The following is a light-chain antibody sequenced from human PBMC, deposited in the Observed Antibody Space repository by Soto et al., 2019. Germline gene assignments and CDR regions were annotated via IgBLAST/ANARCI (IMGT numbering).Light chain of an antibody. CDR1: SSDVGNYNF. Sequence: QSALTQPASVSGSPGQSITISCTGTSSDVGNYNFVSWYQQYPGKAPKVMIYDVYKRPSGVSNRFSGSKSGSTASLTISGIQVEDEADYYCCSYAGSSTYVFVTGTKLTVL. J-gene: IGLJ1*01. CDR2: DVY. CDR3: CSYAGSSTYV. V-gene: IGLV2-23*02.